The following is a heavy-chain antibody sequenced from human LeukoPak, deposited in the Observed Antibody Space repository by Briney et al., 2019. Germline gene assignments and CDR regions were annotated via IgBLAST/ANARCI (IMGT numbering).Heavy chain of an antibody. V-gene: IGHV3-53*01. CDR3: AQLNLEAGGTGYFQH. Sequence: PGGSLRLSCAASGFTVSSSYMSWVRQAPGKGLEWVSVIYSDGDTYYPESVKGRFTISRDNSKNTLYLQMNSLRAEDTAVYYCAQLNLEAGGTGYFQHWGQGTLVTVSS. J-gene: IGHJ1*01. D-gene: IGHD6-13*01. CDR1: GFTVSSSY. CDR2: IYSDGDT.